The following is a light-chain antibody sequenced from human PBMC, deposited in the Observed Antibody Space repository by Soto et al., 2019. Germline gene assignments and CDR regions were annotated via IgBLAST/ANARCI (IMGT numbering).Light chain of an antibody. CDR2: GAS. V-gene: IGKV3-11*01. J-gene: IGKJ3*01. CDR1: QSISNN. Sequence: EIVMTQSPATVSVSPGERATLSCRASQSISNNLAWFQQKPGQAPRLLIFGASSRATGIPARFSGSGSVTDFTLTISSLEPEDFAVYYCQQRSNWATFGPGTKVDIK. CDR3: QQRSNWAT.